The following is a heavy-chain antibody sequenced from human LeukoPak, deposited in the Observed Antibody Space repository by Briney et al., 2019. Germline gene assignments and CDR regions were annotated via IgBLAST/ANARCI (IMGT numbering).Heavy chain of an antibody. CDR2: INPNSGGT. V-gene: IGHV1-2*02. J-gene: IGHJ6*02. CDR1: GYTFTGYY. CDR3: AREGSYYDILTGYYPRGMDV. D-gene: IGHD3-9*01. Sequence: ASVKVSCKASGYTFTGYYMHWVRQAPGQGLEWMGWINPNSGGTNYAQKFQGRVTMTRDTSISTACMELSRLRSDDTAVYYCAREGSYYDILTGYYPRGMDVWGQGTTVTVSS.